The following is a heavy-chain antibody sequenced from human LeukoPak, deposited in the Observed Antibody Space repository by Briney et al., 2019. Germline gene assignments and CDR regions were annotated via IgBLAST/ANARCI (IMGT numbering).Heavy chain of an antibody. Sequence: PWGSLRLSCAVSGFTFSTYDMHWVRHAPGKGLEWVSAIGSAGDTYYPGSVKGRFTVSRENAKNSLYLQLNSLRVGDTAVYYCARVNMVRGVLLGGYDYWGQGTLVTVSS. J-gene: IGHJ4*02. D-gene: IGHD3-10*01. CDR2: IGSAGDT. CDR1: GFTFSTYD. CDR3: ARVNMVRGVLLGGYDY. V-gene: IGHV3-13*01.